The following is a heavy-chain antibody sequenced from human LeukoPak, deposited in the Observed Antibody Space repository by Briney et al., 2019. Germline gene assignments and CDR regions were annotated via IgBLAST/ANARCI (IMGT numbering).Heavy chain of an antibody. Sequence: ASVKVSCKASGYTFTSYGISWVRQAPGQGLEWMGWISAYNGNTNYAQKLQGRVTMTTDTSTSTAYMELSSLRSEDTAVYYCARDASPKIAAAGTAGAGFDYWGQGTLVTVSS. D-gene: IGHD6-13*01. CDR1: GYTFTSYG. CDR3: ARDASPKIAAAGTAGAGFDY. CDR2: ISAYNGNT. V-gene: IGHV1-18*01. J-gene: IGHJ4*02.